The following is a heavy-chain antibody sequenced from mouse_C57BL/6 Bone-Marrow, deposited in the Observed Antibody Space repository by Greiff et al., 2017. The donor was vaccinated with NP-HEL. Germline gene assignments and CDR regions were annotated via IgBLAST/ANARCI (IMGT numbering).Heavy chain of an antibody. CDR3: ARNYSNSLFAY. D-gene: IGHD2-5*01. V-gene: IGHV1-50*01. CDR2: IDPSDSYT. Sequence: QVQLQQPGAELVKPGASVKLSCKASGYTFTSYWMQWVKQRPGQGLEWIGEIDPSDSYTNYNQKFKGKATLTVDTSSSTAYMQLSSLTSEDSAVYYCARNYSNSLFAYWGQGTLVTVSA. J-gene: IGHJ3*01. CDR1: GYTFTSYW.